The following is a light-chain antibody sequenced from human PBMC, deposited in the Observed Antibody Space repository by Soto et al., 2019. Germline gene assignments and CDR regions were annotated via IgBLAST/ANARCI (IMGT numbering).Light chain of an antibody. CDR2: TAS. Sequence: DIQMIQSPSSLSASVGDRITITCRASQSINSYLNWYQQKPGKAPKLLIYTASNLQSGVPSRFSGSGSGTDFSLTVTTLQPEDFATYFCQQTNTTPWTFGQGTKVEIK. J-gene: IGKJ1*01. CDR1: QSINSY. V-gene: IGKV1-39*01. CDR3: QQTNTTPWT.